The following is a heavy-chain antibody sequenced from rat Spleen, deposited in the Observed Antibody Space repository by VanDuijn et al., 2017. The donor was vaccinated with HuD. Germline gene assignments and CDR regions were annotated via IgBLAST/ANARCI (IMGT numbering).Heavy chain of an antibody. V-gene: IGHV3-1*01. J-gene: IGHJ3*01. Sequence: EVPLQESGPGLVKPSQSLSLTCSVTGYSITSNYWGWIRKFPGNKMEWMGYIDYSGRTSYNPSLKRRISITRDTSKNQFFLQLNSVTTEDTATYYCTRGLSMSSTNYYYALFAYWGQGTLVTVSS. CDR2: IDYSGRT. CDR1: GYSITSNY. D-gene: IGHD1-6*01. CDR3: TRGLSMSSTNYYYALFAY.